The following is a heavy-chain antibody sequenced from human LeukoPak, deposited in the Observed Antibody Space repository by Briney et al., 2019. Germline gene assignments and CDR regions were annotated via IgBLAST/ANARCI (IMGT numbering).Heavy chain of an antibody. CDR1: EFTFGSCA. D-gene: IGHD3-10*01. CDR3: AKDAVRGSGRINWFDT. V-gene: IGHV3-23*01. CDR2: ITGVGGNT. Sequence: SGGSLRLSCATSEFTFGSCAMTWVRQAPGKGLEWVSGITGVGGNTYYADSVKGRFTISRDNSKNTLYLQMNSLRAEDTAAYYCAKDAVRGSGRINWFDTWGQGTLVTVSS. J-gene: IGHJ5*02.